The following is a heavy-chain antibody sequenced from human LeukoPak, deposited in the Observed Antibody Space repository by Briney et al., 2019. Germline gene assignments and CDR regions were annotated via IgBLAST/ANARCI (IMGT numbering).Heavy chain of an antibody. Sequence: ASVKVSCKASGYTFTGYYMHWVRQAPGQGLEWMGWINPNSGGTNYAQKFQGRVTMTRDTSISTAYMELSRLRSDDTAVYYCARDIKSSSGYLFDYWGQGTLVTVSS. CDR2: INPNSGGT. CDR3: ARDIKSSSGYLFDY. J-gene: IGHJ4*02. V-gene: IGHV1-2*02. D-gene: IGHD3-22*01. CDR1: GYTFTGYY.